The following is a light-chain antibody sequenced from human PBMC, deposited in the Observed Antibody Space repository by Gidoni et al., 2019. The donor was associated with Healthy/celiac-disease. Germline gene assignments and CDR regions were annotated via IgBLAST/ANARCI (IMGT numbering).Light chain of an antibody. CDR3: YSTDSSGNHRV. Sequence: SYELTPPPSVSVSSGQPARITCPGDALPKKYAYWYQQKSGQAPVLVIYEDSKRPSGIPERFSGSSSGTMATLTISGAQVEDEADYYCYSTDSSGNHRVFGGGTKLTVL. CDR1: ALPKKY. J-gene: IGLJ2*01. CDR2: EDS. V-gene: IGLV3-10*01.